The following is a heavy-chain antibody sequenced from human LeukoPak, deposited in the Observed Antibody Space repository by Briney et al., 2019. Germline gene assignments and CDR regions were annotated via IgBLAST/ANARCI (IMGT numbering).Heavy chain of an antibody. CDR3: MKDRLGVGDY. J-gene: IGHJ4*02. Sequence: AGCSLILSCAASGFTFSSYAMHWVLKAPGKGLEYVSAISSNGGSTYYADSVEGRFTISRDNSKNTLYLQMSSLSAEDTAVYYCMKDRLGVGDYWGQGTLVTVSS. CDR2: ISSNGGST. V-gene: IGHV3-64D*09. CDR1: GFTFSSYA. D-gene: IGHD2-8*02.